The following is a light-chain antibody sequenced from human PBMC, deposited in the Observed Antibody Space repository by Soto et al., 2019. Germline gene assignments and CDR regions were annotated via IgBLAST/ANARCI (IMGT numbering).Light chain of an antibody. CDR1: SSNIGSNA. CDR2: SDD. Sequence: QSVLTQPPSASGTPGQRVTISCSGSSSNIGSNAVSWYQHFPGTAPKVLIYSDDQRPSGVPDRFSGSKSGTSASLAISGLRAEDEGDSFCAAWGDSLNTWVFGGGTKLTVL. J-gene: IGLJ3*02. CDR3: AAWGDSLNTWV. V-gene: IGLV1-44*01.